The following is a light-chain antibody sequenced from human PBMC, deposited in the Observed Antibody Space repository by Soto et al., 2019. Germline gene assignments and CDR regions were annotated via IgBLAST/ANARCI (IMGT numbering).Light chain of an antibody. V-gene: IGKV1-12*01. CDR3: QQGRSFPWT. CDR1: PTASTW. CDR2: ESS. J-gene: IGKJ1*01. Sequence: DIEMTQSPSTLSASVGDTVTITCRASPTASTWLAWYQQRPGKAPRLLIYESSRLQSGVPSRFSGSGSGTDFTFTISSLQPEDFATYYCQQGRSFPWTFGQGTKVDIK.